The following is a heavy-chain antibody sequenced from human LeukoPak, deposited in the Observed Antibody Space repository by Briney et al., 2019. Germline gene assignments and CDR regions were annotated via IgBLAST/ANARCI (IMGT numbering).Heavy chain of an antibody. CDR1: GFTFSSYA. V-gene: IGHV3-30-3*01. CDR3: ARDRVTGTSRYYFDY. Sequence: GRSLRLSCAASGFTFSSYAMHWVRQAPGKGLEWVAVISYDGSNKYYADSVKGRFTISRDNSKNTLYLQMNSPRAEDTAVYYCARDRVTGTSRYYFDYWGQGTLVTVSS. CDR2: ISYDGSNK. D-gene: IGHD6-19*01. J-gene: IGHJ4*02.